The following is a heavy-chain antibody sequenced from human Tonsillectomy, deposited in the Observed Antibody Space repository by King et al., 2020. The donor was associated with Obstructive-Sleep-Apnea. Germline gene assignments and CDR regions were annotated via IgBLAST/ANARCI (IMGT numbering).Heavy chain of an antibody. V-gene: IGHV3-9*01. J-gene: IGHJ6*02. D-gene: IGHD2-15*01. CDR2: ISWNSGSI. CDR1: GFTFHDYA. Sequence: EVQLVESGGDLVQPGRSLRLSCAASGFTFHDYAMHWVRQAPGKGLEWVSGISWNSGSIGYADSVKGRFTISRDNAKNSLYLQMNSLRAEDTALYYCAKETRRYCSGGRCFAAPYGMAVWGQGTTATLPS. CDR3: AKETRRYCSGGRCFAAPYGMAV.